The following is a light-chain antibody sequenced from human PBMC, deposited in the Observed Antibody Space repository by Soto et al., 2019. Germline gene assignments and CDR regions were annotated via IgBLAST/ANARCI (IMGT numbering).Light chain of an antibody. J-gene: IGKJ1*01. CDR1: QNIGRY. CDR3: QQSYNTPRT. CDR2: AES. Sequence: DIQMTQSPPSLSASIGDRVTITCRASQNIGRYLNWYQQKPGKAPKLLIYAESTLQSGVPARFSGSGGGTDFTLAISSLQPEDFATYYCQQSYNTPRTFAQGTTVEIK. V-gene: IGKV1-39*01.